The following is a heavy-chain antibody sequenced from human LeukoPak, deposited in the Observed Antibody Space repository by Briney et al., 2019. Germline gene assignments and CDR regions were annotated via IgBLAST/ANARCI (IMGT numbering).Heavy chain of an antibody. J-gene: IGHJ5*02. CDR2: IYYSGST. D-gene: IGHD2-2*02. Sequence: PSETLSLTCTVSGGSISSGDYYWSWIRQPRGKGLEWIGYIYYSGSTYYNPSLKSRDTISVDTSKNQFSLKLSSVTAADTAVYYCARDRSYCSSTSCYTRWFDPWGQGTLVTVSS. CDR3: ARDRSYCSSTSCYTRWFDP. CDR1: GGSISSGDYY. V-gene: IGHV4-30-4*08.